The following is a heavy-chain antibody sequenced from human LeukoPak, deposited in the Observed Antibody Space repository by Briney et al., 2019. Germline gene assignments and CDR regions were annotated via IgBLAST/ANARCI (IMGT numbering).Heavy chain of an antibody. D-gene: IGHD6-19*01. CDR3: ARDRAVDLLSRGFDP. Sequence: SETLSLTCTVSGGSVSSGSYYWSWIRQPPGKGLEWFGSIYYSGSTNYNPSLKSRVTISVDTSKNQFSLKLSSVTAADTAVYYCARDRAVDLLSRGFDPWGQGTRVTVFS. CDR1: GGSVSSGSYY. J-gene: IGHJ5*02. CDR2: IYYSGST. V-gene: IGHV4-61*01.